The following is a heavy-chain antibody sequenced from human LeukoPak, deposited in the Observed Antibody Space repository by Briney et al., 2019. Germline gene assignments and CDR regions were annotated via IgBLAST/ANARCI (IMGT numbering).Heavy chain of an antibody. J-gene: IGHJ4*02. CDR3: ARDYYDSSGYYKY. CDR1: GITLSNHL. CDR2: INSDGSSI. V-gene: IGHV3-74*01. Sequence: GSLKPSLSAPGITLSNHLNHWVRQTPGKGLVLVSRINSDGSSIGYADSVKGRFTISRDNAKNTLYLQMNSLRAEDTAVYYCARDYYDSSGYYKYWGQGTLVTVSS. D-gene: IGHD3-22*01.